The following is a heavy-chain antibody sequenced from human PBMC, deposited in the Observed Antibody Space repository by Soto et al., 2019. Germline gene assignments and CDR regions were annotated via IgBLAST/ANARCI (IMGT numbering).Heavy chain of an antibody. V-gene: IGHV3-48*03. J-gene: IGHJ4*02. CDR2: ISSSGSTI. CDR1: GFTFSSYE. CDR3: ASLYSSPRVGDFDY. D-gene: IGHD6-13*01. Sequence: EVQLVESGGGLVQPGGSLRLSCAASGFTFSSYEMNWVRQAPGKGLEWVSYISSSGSTIYYADSVKGRFTISRDNAKNSLYLQMNSLRAEDTAVYYCASLYSSPRVGDFDYWGQGTLVTVSS.